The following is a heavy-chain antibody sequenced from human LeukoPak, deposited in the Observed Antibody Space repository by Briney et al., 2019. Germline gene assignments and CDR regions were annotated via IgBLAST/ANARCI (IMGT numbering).Heavy chain of an antibody. D-gene: IGHD2-15*01. Sequence: GGSLRLSCAASGFTFSGYAMSWVRQAPGKGLEWVSAISGSGGSTYYADSVKGRFTISRDNSKNTLYLQMNSLRAKDTAVYYCAKVVVFSYYFDYWGQGTLVTVSS. V-gene: IGHV3-23*01. J-gene: IGHJ4*02. CDR3: AKVVVFSYYFDY. CDR2: ISGSGGST. CDR1: GFTFSGYA.